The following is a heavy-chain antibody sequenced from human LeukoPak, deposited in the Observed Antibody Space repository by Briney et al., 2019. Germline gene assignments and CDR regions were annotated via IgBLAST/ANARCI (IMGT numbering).Heavy chain of an antibody. V-gene: IGHV3-11*06. J-gene: IGHJ4*02. Sequence: KAGGSLRLSCAASGFTFSDYYMSWIRQAPGKGLEWVSYISRGSSYTNYADSVKGRFTISRDNAKNSLYLQMNSLRAEDTAVYYCARHYKYFDYWGQGTLVTVSS. CDR3: ARHYKYFDY. CDR1: GFTFSDYY. D-gene: IGHD1-14*01. CDR2: ISRGSSYT.